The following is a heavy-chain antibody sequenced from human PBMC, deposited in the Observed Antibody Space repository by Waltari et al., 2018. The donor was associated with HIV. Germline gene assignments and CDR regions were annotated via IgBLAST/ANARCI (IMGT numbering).Heavy chain of an antibody. V-gene: IGHV1-2*02. CDR3: ARPAEDYYDSSGYVY. CDR2: INPPSGDT. Sequence: QVQLVQSGAEMKKPGAAVMVSCKASGYTFTGYYRHWVRQAPGQGLEWMGWINPPSGDTNCAQKFQGRVTLTRDTSISTAYMELSRLRHDDTAVYYCARPAEDYYDSSGYVYWGQGTLVTVSS. CDR1: GYTFTGYY. J-gene: IGHJ4*02. D-gene: IGHD3-22*01.